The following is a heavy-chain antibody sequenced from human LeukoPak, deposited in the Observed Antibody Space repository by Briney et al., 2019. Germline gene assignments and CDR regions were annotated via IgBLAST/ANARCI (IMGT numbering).Heavy chain of an antibody. D-gene: IGHD3-9*01. J-gene: IGHJ4*02. CDR3: ARDFRFDYYDILTGYPAGGDY. Sequence: PGGSLRLSCAASGFTFDDYGMSWVRQAPEKGLEWVSGINWNGGSTGYADSVKGRFTISRDNAKNSLYLQMNSLRAEDTALYYCARDFRFDYYDILTGYPAGGDYWGQGTLVTVSS. V-gene: IGHV3-20*04. CDR2: INWNGGST. CDR1: GFTFDDYG.